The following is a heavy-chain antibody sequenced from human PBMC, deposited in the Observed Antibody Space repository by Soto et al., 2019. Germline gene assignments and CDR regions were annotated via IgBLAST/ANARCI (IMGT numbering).Heavy chain of an antibody. J-gene: IGHJ5*02. CDR1: GFTFSSYS. CDR2: ISSSSSYI. V-gene: IGHV3-21*01. Sequence: GGSLRLSCAASGFTFSSYSMNWVRQAPGKGLEWVSSISSSSSYIYYADSVKGRFTISRDNAKNSLYLQMNSLRAEDTAVYYCARDRWGDLSSTSGNWFDPWGQGTLVTVSS. D-gene: IGHD2-2*01. CDR3: ARDRWGDLSSTSGNWFDP.